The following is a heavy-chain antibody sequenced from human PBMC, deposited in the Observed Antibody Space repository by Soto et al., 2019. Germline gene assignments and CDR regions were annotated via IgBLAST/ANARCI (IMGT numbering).Heavy chain of an antibody. J-gene: IGHJ4*02. V-gene: IGHV1-46*01. D-gene: IGHD2-2*01. CDR3: ARDRGDNRGVYCSSTSCYSYFDF. Sequence: ASVKVSCKASGYTFTSYYMHWVRQAPGQGLEWMGIINPSGGSTSYAQKFQGRVTMTRDTSTSTVYMELSSLRSEDTAVYYCARDRGDNRGVYCSSTSCYSYFDFWGQGTLVTVSS. CDR1: GYTFTSYY. CDR2: INPSGGST.